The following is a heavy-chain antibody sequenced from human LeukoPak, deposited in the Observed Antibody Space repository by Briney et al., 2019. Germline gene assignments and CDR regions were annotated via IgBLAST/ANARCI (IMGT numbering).Heavy chain of an antibody. CDR3: AREEFAGATLFFDY. D-gene: IGHD1-26*01. V-gene: IGHV1-69*13. Sequence: SVNVSCKASGGTFSSYAISWVRQAPGQGLEWMGGIIPIFGTANYAQKFQGRVTITADESTSTAYMELSSLRSEDTAVYYCAREEFAGATLFFDYWGQGTLVTVSS. J-gene: IGHJ4*02. CDR2: IIPIFGTA. CDR1: GGTFSSYA.